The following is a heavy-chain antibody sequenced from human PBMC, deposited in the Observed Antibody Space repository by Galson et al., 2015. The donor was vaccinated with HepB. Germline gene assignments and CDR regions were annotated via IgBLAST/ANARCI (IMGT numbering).Heavy chain of an antibody. CDR2: ISYDGSDK. D-gene: IGHD2-21*02. J-gene: IGHJ6*02. CDR1: GFTFSSYA. CDR3: ARGRGGNSLVTAPPLGMDV. Sequence: SLRLSCAASGFTFSSYAMHWVRQAPGKGLEWVAVISYDGSDKFYADSVKGRFTISRDNSKNTLYLQMNSLRAEDTAVYYCARGRGGNSLVTAPPLGMDVWGQGTTVTVSS. V-gene: IGHV3-30*04.